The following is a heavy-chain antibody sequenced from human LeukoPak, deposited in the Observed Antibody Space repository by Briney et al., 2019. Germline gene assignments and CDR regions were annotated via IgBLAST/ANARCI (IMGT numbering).Heavy chain of an antibody. CDR3: ARELGYCSGDSCSFYYYIDV. D-gene: IGHD2-15*01. Sequence: SETLSLTCTVSGGSLSNYYWSWLRQPAGKGLEWIGRIYSSGSTNYNPSLKSRVTMSVNTSKNHFSLKLSSVTAADTAVYYCARELGYCSGDSCSFYYYIDVWGKGTTVTISS. V-gene: IGHV4-4*07. CDR1: GGSLSNYY. CDR2: IYSSGST. J-gene: IGHJ6*03.